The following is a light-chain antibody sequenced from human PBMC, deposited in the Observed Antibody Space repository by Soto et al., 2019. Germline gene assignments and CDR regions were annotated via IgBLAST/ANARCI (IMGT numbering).Light chain of an antibody. CDR2: DVS. Sequence: QSVLTQPASVSGSPGQSITISCTGTSSDVGGYNSVSWYQQHPGKAPKLMIYDVSNRPSGVSNRFSGSKSGNTASLTISGLQAEDEADYYCNSYTRSSTLPYVFGTGTQLTVL. CDR1: SSDVGGYNS. V-gene: IGLV2-14*01. J-gene: IGLJ1*01. CDR3: NSYTRSSTLPYV.